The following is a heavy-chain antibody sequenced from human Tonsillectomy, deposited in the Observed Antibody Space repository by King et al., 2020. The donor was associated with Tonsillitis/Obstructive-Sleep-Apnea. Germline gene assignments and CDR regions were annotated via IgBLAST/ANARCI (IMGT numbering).Heavy chain of an antibody. J-gene: IGHJ6*02. Sequence: VQLVESGGGVVQPGRSLRLSCAASGFTFSSYAMHWVRQAPGKGLEWVAVISYDGSNKYYADSVKGRFTISRDNSKNTLYLQMNSLRAEDTAVYYCAREGGLWGDGYNREDGMDVWGQGTTVTVSS. D-gene: IGHD5-24*01. CDR2: ISYDGSNK. CDR1: GFTFSSYA. V-gene: IGHV3-30*04. CDR3: AREGGLWGDGYNREDGMDV.